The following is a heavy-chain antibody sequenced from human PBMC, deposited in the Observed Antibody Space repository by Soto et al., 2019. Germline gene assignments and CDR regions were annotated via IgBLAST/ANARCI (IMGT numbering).Heavy chain of an antibody. CDR1: GGSFSGYY. CDR3: ARAPYLLRLNWFDP. Sequence: SETLSLTCAVYGGSFSGYYWSWIRQPPGKGLEWIGEINHSGSTNYNPPLKSRVTISVDTSKNQFSLKLSSVTAADTAVYYCARAPYLLRLNWFDPWGQGTLVTVSS. V-gene: IGHV4-34*01. D-gene: IGHD3-16*01. CDR2: INHSGST. J-gene: IGHJ5*02.